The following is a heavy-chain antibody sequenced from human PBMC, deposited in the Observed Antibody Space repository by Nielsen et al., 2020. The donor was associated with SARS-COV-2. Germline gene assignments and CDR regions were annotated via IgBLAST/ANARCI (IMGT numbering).Heavy chain of an antibody. CDR1: GYTFTSYY. Sequence: ASVKVSCKASGYTFTSYYMHWVRQAPGQGLEWMGIINPSGGSTSYAQKFQGRVTMTRDTSTSTAYMELRSLRSDDTAMYYCAREGGGSWIHWGQGTLVTVSS. V-gene: IGHV1-46*01. CDR2: INPSGGST. D-gene: IGHD6-13*01. CDR3: AREGGGSWIH. J-gene: IGHJ4*02.